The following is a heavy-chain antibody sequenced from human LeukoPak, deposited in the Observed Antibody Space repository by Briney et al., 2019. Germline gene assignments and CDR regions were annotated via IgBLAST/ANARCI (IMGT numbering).Heavy chain of an antibody. J-gene: IGHJ4*02. CDR1: GYTFTSYD. V-gene: IGHV1-8*01. D-gene: IGHD3-9*01. Sequence: ASVKVSCKASGYTFTSYDINWVRQATGQGLEWMGWMNPNSGNTGYAQKFQGRVTMTRNTSISTAYMELSSLRSEDTAVYYCARDTHYYDILTGLYDYWGQGTLVTVSS. CDR3: ARDTHYYDILTGLYDY. CDR2: MNPNSGNT.